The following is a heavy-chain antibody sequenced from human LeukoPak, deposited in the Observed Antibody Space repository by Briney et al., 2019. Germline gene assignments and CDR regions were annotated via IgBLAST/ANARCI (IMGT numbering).Heavy chain of an antibody. CDR3: AREEYSSDWYGHDS. CDR2: IYYTGTT. Sequence: SETLSLTCTVSGGSISSYYWAWIRQPPGRGLEWIGSIYYTGTTIDNPSLKSRVTLSVDTSKNQFSLRLTSVTAADTAFYYCAREEYSSDWYGHDSWGQGTLVTVSS. CDR1: GGSISSYY. J-gene: IGHJ4*02. V-gene: IGHV4-39*07. D-gene: IGHD6-13*01.